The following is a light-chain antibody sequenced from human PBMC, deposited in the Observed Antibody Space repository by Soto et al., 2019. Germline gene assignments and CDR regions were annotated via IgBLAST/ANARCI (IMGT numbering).Light chain of an antibody. CDR1: QSISSW. J-gene: IGKJ1*01. CDR2: KAS. CDR3: QQYRDNWT. V-gene: IGKV1-5*03. Sequence: DIQMTQSPSTLSASVGDRVTITCRASQSISSWLAWYQQKPGTAPKLLIYKASTLQSGVPSRFGGSGSGTEFTLTISSLRPDDSATYYCQQYRDNWTFGQGTKVDIK.